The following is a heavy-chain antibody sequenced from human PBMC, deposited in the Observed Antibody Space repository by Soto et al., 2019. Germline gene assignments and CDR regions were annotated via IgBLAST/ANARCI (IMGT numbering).Heavy chain of an antibody. CDR3: ARRGGSSSGYYYYAMDV. J-gene: IGHJ6*02. Sequence: QVQLQESGPGLVKPSQTLSLTCSVSSDSMNSGGYYWSWIRQHPGKGLEWIGYIYSNGDTYYNPPLKSRVTLSVDTSKNQFSLNLTSVTAADTAVYYCARRGGSSSGYYYYAMDVWGQGTTFTFA. D-gene: IGHD6-6*01. CDR2: IYSNGDT. CDR1: SDSMNSGGYY. V-gene: IGHV4-31*03.